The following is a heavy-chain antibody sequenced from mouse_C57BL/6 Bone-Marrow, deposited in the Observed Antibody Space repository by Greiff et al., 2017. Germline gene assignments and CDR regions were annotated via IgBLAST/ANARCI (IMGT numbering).Heavy chain of an antibody. Sequence: EVKVVESGGGLVQPGGSLKLSCAASGFTFSDYYMYWVRQTPEKRLEWVAYISNGGGSTYYPDTVKGRFTISRDNAKNTLYLQMSRLKSEDTAMYYCARLGGLGEDYWGQGTTLTVSS. CDR1: GFTFSDYY. CDR2: ISNGGGST. J-gene: IGHJ2*01. V-gene: IGHV5-12*01. CDR3: ARLGGLGEDY.